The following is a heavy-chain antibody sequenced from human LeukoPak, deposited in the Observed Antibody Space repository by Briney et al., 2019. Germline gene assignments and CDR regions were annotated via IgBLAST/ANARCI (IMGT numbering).Heavy chain of an antibody. CDR1: GFTFSSYW. CDR3: ARGGELLRPADY. Sequence: PGGSLRLSCAASGFTFSSYWMSWVRQAPGKGLEWVANMNQDGSEKYYVDSVKGRFTISRDNAKNSLYLQMNNLRAEDTAVYYCARGGELLRPADYWGQGALATVSS. CDR2: MNQDGSEK. J-gene: IGHJ4*02. D-gene: IGHD1-26*01. V-gene: IGHV3-7*01.